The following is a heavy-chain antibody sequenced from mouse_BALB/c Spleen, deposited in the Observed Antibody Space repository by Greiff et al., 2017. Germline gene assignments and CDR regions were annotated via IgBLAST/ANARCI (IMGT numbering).Heavy chain of an antibody. D-gene: IGHD1-1*01. Sequence: EVMLVESGGGLVQPGGSLKLSCAASGFTFSSYTMSWVRQTPEKRLEWVAYISNGGGSTYYPDTVKGRFTISRDNAKNTLYLQMSSLKSEDTAMYYCARHYGSSSWFAYWGQGTLVTVSA. CDR3: ARHYGSSSWFAY. V-gene: IGHV5-12-2*01. J-gene: IGHJ3*01. CDR2: ISNGGGST. CDR1: GFTFSSYT.